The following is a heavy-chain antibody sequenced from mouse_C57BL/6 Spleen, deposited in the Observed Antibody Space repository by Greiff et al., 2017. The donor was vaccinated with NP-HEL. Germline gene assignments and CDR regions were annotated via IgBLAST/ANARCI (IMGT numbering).Heavy chain of an antibody. V-gene: IGHV1-52*01. CDR2: IDPSDSET. CDR1: GYTFTSYW. D-gene: IGHD1-1*01. Sequence: VQLQQPGAELVRPGSSVKLSCKASGYTFTSYWMHWVKQRPIQGLEWIGNIDPSDSETHYNQKFKDKATLTVDKSSSTAYMQLSSLTSEDSAVYYCARNGKYYYAMDYWGQGTSVTVSS. CDR3: ARNGKYYYAMDY. J-gene: IGHJ4*01.